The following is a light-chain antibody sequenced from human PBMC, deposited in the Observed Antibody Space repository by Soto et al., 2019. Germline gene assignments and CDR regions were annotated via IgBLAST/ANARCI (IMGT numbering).Light chain of an antibody. CDR2: DAS. V-gene: IGKV3-11*01. Sequence: EIVLTQSPATLSLSPGERATLSCRASQSVSSYLAWYQQKSGQAPRLLIYDASNRATGIPARLSGSGSGTDFTLTISSLEPEDFAVYYCQQRSNWPPTFGQGTRLEIK. CDR1: QSVSSY. J-gene: IGKJ5*01. CDR3: QQRSNWPPT.